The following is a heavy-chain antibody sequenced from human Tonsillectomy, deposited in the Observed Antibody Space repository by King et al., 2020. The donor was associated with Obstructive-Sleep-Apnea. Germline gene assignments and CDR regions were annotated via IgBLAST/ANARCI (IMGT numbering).Heavy chain of an antibody. CDR1: GGSISRSSYY. CDR3: ARDLKAATGTVY. Sequence: LQLQESGPGLVKPSETLSLTCTVSGGSISRSSYYWGWIRQPPGKGLEWIGSTYYRGSTFYNPSLKSRVTISVDTSKNQFSLNLSSLTAADTAVYYCARDLKAATGTVYWGQGTLVTVSS. J-gene: IGHJ4*02. CDR2: TYYRGST. D-gene: IGHD6-13*01. V-gene: IGHV4-39*07.